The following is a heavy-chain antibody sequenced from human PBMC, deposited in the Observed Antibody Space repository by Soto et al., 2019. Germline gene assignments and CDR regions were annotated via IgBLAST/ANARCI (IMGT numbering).Heavy chain of an antibody. Sequence: QVQLVQSGAEVKKPGSSVKVSCKASGGTFSSYAISWVRQAPGQGLEWMGGIIPIFGTANYAQKFQGRVTITAYKSTSTAYMELSSLRSEDTAVYYCASQRWLRVYYYYGMDVWGQGTTVTVSS. D-gene: IGHD5-12*01. CDR2: IIPIFGTA. CDR1: GGTFSSYA. V-gene: IGHV1-69*06. CDR3: ASQRWLRVYYYYGMDV. J-gene: IGHJ6*02.